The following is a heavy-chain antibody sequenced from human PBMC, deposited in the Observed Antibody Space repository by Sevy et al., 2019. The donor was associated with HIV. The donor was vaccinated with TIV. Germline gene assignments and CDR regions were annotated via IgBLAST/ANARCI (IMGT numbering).Heavy chain of an antibody. D-gene: IGHD2-15*01. J-gene: IGHJ5*02. CDR3: ARGGTSLFAP. CDR1: GGSGGSISDYY. CDR2: INYSRST. Sequence: SETLSLTCSVSGGSGGSISDYYWSWIRQPPGKGLEWIGYINYSRSTKFNPSLKSRVTISVDTSKNQFSLKLTSVTAADTAVYYCARGGTSLFAPWGQGTPVTVSS. V-gene: IGHV4-59*01.